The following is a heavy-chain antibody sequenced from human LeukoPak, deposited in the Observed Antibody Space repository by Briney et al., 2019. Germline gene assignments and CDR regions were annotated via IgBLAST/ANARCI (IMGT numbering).Heavy chain of an antibody. V-gene: IGHV3-30*02. CDR1: GFTFSSYG. CDR2: IRYDGSNK. D-gene: IGHD3-22*01. J-gene: IGHJ4*02. Sequence: GGSLRLSCAASGFTFSSYGMHWVRQAPGKGLEWVAFIRYDGSNKYYADSVKGRFTISRDNSKNTLYLQMNSLRAEDTAVYYCARDHSSDYYDSSGGFDYWGQGTLVTVSS. CDR3: ARDHSSDYYDSSGGFDY.